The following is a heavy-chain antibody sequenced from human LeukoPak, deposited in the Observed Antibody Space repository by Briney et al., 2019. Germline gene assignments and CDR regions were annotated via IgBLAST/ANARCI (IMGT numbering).Heavy chain of an antibody. CDR1: GGSISSYY. J-gene: IGHJ6*03. D-gene: IGHD4-11*01. V-gene: IGHV4-59*01. CDR2: IYYSGST. Sequence: SETLSLTCTVSGGSISSYYWSWVRQPPGKGLEWIGYIYYSGSTNYNPSLKSRVTISVDTSKNQFSLKLSSVTAADTAVYYYASLQQSHYYYYYYMDVWGKGTTVTVSS. CDR3: ASLQQSHYYYYYYMDV.